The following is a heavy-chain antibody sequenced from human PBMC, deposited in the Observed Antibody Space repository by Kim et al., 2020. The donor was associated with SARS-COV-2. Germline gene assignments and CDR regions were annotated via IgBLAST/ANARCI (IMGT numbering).Heavy chain of an antibody. D-gene: IGHD6-13*01. V-gene: IGHV4-34*01. CDR2: INHSGST. CDR1: GGSFSGYY. Sequence: SETLSLTCAVYGGSFSGYYWSWIRQPPGKGLEWIGEINHSGSTNYNPSLKSRVTISVDTSKNQFSLKLSSVTAADTAVYYCARGFADPYSSSWYSRRYNWFDPWGQGTLVTVSS. CDR3: ARGFADPYSSSWYSRRYNWFDP. J-gene: IGHJ5*02.